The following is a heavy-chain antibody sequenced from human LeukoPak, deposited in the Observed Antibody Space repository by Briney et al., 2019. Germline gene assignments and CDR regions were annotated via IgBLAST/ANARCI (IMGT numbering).Heavy chain of an antibody. Sequence: GGSLRLSCAASGFAFSRYWMSWVRQAPGKGLECVANIKEDGSEKYYVDSVKGRFTISRDDAKNSLYLQMNSLRAEDTAVYYCARGVYYDILTGYYNWDYFDYWGQGTLVTVSS. CDR3: ARGVYYDILTGYYNWDYFDY. CDR2: IKEDGSEK. J-gene: IGHJ4*02. CDR1: GFAFSRYW. D-gene: IGHD3-9*01. V-gene: IGHV3-7*04.